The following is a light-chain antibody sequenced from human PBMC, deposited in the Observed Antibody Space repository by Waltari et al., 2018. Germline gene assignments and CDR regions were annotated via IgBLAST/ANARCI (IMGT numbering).Light chain of an antibody. CDR1: QGISSY. Sequence: AIRITHSPSSLSASTGDRVTITCRASQGISSYLAWYQQKPGKAPKLLIYAASTLQSGVPSRFSGSGSGTDFTLTISCLQSEDFATYYCQQYYSYPYTFGQGTKLEIK. CDR2: AAS. J-gene: IGKJ2*01. V-gene: IGKV1-8*01. CDR3: QQYYSYPYT.